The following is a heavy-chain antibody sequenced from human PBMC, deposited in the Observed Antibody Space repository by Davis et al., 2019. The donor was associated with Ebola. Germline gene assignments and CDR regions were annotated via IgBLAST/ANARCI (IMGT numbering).Heavy chain of an antibody. CDR1: GGTFSSYA. CDR2: IIPIFGTA. Sequence: SVKVSCKASGGTFSSYAISWVRQAPGQGLEWMGGIIPIFGTANYAQKFQGRVTITADESTSTAYMEVSRLKSDDTAVYYCARPDSSGWPYFHYWGQGTLVTVSS. J-gene: IGHJ4*02. D-gene: IGHD6-19*01. CDR3: ARPDSSGWPYFHY. V-gene: IGHV1-69*13.